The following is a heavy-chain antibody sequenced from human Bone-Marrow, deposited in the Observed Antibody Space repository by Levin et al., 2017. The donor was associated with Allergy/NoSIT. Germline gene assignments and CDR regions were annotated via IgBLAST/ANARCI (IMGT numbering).Heavy chain of an antibody. D-gene: IGHD6-6*01. Sequence: GGSLRLSCAASGFSFSGYAMDWVRQAPGKGLEWVALISFDGDHKYYADSVKGRFTISRDNSKDTLYLQMNSLIPEDTAVYFCAKVRSRSSAMGPADYWGQGTLVTVSS. CDR3: AKVRSRSSAMGPADY. CDR2: ISFDGDHK. V-gene: IGHV3-30*04. J-gene: IGHJ4*02. CDR1: GFSFSGYA.